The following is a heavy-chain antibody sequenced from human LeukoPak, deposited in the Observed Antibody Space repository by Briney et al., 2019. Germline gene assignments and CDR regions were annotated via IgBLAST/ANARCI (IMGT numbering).Heavy chain of an antibody. Sequence: ASVKVSCKASGYTFTRHYMNWVRQAPGQGLEWMGKINPSSGGTGYAQKFQGRVTMTRDTSASTVYMELTSLRSEDTAVYYCARDGLYCTNGVCSSDIWGQGTLVTVSS. D-gene: IGHD2-8*01. CDR1: GYTFTRHY. CDR2: INPSSGGT. CDR3: ARDGLYCTNGVCSSDI. J-gene: IGHJ3*02. V-gene: IGHV1-46*01.